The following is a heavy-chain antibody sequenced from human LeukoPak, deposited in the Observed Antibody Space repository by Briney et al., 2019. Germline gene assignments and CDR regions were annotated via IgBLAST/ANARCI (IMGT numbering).Heavy chain of an antibody. J-gene: IGHJ4*02. CDR2: IKQDGSEK. Sequence: PGGSLRLSCAASGFTFSSYWMSWVRQAPGKGLEWVANIKQDGSEKYYVDSVKGRFTISRDNAKNSLYLQMNSLRAEDTAVYYCARDLTDYYDSSGYWGDWGQGTLVTVSS. CDR1: GFTFSSYW. V-gene: IGHV3-7*01. CDR3: ARDLTDYYDSSGYWGD. D-gene: IGHD3-22*01.